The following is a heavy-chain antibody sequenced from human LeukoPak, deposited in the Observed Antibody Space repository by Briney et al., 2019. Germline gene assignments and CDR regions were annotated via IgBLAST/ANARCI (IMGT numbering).Heavy chain of an antibody. J-gene: IGHJ6*02. Sequence: GGSLGLSCAASGFTFSSYSMNWVRQAPGKGLEWVSSISSSSSYIYSADSETGRFTISRDNAKNSLYMQMNSLRAEDTAVYYCARDIPDCTNGVCYKNGMDVWGQGTTVTVSS. CDR1: GFTFSSYS. CDR3: ARDIPDCTNGVCYKNGMDV. D-gene: IGHD2-8*01. CDR2: ISSSSSYI. V-gene: IGHV3-21*01.